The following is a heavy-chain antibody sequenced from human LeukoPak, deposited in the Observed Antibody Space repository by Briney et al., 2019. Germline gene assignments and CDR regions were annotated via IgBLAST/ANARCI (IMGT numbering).Heavy chain of an antibody. CDR1: GFTFSGSA. V-gene: IGHV3-73*01. Sequence: GGSLRLSCAASGFTFSGSAMHWVRQASGKGLKWVGRIRSKANSYATAYAASVKGRFTISRDDSKNTAYLQMNSLKTEDTAVYYCTRSYDSSGYCTRWGQGTLVTVSS. D-gene: IGHD3-22*01. J-gene: IGHJ4*02. CDR3: TRSYDSSGYCTR. CDR2: IRSKANSYAT.